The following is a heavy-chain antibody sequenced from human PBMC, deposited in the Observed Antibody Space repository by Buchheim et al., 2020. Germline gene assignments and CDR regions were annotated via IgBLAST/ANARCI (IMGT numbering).Heavy chain of an antibody. CDR1: GFTFSSYW. J-gene: IGHJ4*02. D-gene: IGHD3-3*01. V-gene: IGHV3-7*01. Sequence: EVQLVESGGGLVQPGGSLRLSCAASGFTFSSYWMTWVRQAPGKGLEWEANIKQDGSEKHYVDSVKGRFTISRDNAKNALYLQMTSLRAEDTAVYYCARDYNFWSGYLAYWGQGTL. CDR3: ARDYNFWSGYLAY. CDR2: IKQDGSEK.